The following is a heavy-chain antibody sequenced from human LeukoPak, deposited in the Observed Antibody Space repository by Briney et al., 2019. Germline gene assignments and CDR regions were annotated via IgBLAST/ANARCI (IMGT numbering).Heavy chain of an antibody. V-gene: IGHV3-30*18. Sequence: AGGSLRLSCAASGFTFSSYGMHWVRQAPGKGLEWVAVISYDGSNKYYADSVKGRFTISRDNSKNTLYLQMNSLRAEDTAVYYCAKDLIGIGFDPRGQGTLVTVSS. J-gene: IGHJ5*02. D-gene: IGHD3-16*02. CDR2: ISYDGSNK. CDR1: GFTFSSYG. CDR3: AKDLIGIGFDP.